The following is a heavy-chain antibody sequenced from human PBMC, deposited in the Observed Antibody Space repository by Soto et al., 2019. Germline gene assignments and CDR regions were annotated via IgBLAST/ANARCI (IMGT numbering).Heavy chain of an antibody. CDR3: ARALWVDYGDYCFDY. Sequence: ASETLSLTCAVYGGSFSGYYWSWIRQPPGKGLEWIGEINHSGSTNYNPSLKSRVTISVDTSKNQFSLKLSSVTAADTAVYYCARALWVDYGDYCFDYWGQGTLVTVSS. CDR2: INHSGST. D-gene: IGHD4-17*01. J-gene: IGHJ4*02. V-gene: IGHV4-34*01. CDR1: GGSFSGYY.